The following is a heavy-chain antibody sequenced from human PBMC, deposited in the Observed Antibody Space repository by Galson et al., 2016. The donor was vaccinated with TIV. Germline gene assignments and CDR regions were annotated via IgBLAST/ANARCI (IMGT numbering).Heavy chain of an antibody. J-gene: IGHJ5*02. D-gene: IGHD3-16*02. V-gene: IGHV3-21*01. CDR2: VSPGSSYI. Sequence: SLRLSCAASGFTFSDYTMTWVRRAPGKGPEWVSSVSPGSSYIYYADPVKGRFTVPRDNAKNSLFLQMNSLRAEDTAMYYCASSSSYHHLVNWFDPWGQGTLLTVSS. CDR3: ASSSSYHHLVNWFDP. CDR1: GFTFSDYT.